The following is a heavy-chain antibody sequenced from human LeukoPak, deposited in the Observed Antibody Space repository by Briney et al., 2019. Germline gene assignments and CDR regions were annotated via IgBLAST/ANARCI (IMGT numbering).Heavy chain of an antibody. CDR1: GFTFSDYY. J-gene: IGHJ4*02. V-gene: IGHV3-11*04. Sequence: GGSLRLSCAASGFTFSDYYMSWTRQAPGKGVEWILYISNSGSVSYYADSVKGRFTISRDNAKNSLYLQMNSLRAEDTAVYYCASIYFDWLLNYWGQGTLVTVSS. CDR2: ISNSGSVS. CDR3: ASIYFDWLLNY. D-gene: IGHD3-9*01.